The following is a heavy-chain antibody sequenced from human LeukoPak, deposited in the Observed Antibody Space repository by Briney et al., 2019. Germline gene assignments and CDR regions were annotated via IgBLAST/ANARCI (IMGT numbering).Heavy chain of an antibody. CDR2: IYYSGST. CDR3: ARLRYYFDY. CDR1: GGSISSYY. V-gene: IGHV4-59*08. J-gene: IGHJ4*02. Sequence: SETLSLTCTVSGGSISSYYWSWIRQPPGKGLEWIGYIYYSGSTNYNPSLKSRVTISVDTSKNQFSLKLSSVTAADTAVYYCARLRYYFDYWGQGTLVTVSS.